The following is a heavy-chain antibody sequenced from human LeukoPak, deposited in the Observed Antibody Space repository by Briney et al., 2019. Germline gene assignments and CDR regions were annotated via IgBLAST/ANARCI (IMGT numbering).Heavy chain of an antibody. D-gene: IGHD1-26*01. CDR2: IYYSGST. V-gene: IGHV4-39*07. CDR3: ARVRGSSGSYEYYHYMDV. J-gene: IGHJ6*03. CDR1: GGSISSSSYY. Sequence: SETLSLTCTVSGGSISSSSYYWGWIRQPPGKGLEWIGSIYYSGSTYYNPSLKSRVTISVDTSKNQCSLKLSSVTAADTAVYYCARVRGSSGSYEYYHYMDVWGKGTTVTISS.